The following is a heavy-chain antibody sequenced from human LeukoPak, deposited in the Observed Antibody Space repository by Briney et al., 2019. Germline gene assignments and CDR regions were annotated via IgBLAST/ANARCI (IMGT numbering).Heavy chain of an antibody. J-gene: IGHJ4*02. CDR3: ARSSYGDYYFDY. D-gene: IGHD4-17*01. CDR2: IYYSGST. CDR1: GGSISSAVHY. V-gene: IGHV4-31*03. Sequence: PSETLSLTCTVSGGSISSAVHYWSWIRQHPGKGLEWIGYIYYSGSTYYNPSLKSRPTISVDTSKNQFSLKLSSVTAADTAVYYCARSSYGDYYFDYWGQGTLVTVSS.